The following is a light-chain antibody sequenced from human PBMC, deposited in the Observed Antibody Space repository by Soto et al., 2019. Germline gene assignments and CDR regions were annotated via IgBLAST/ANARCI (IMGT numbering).Light chain of an antibody. Sequence: EIVMTQSPATLSVSPGERATLSCRASQSVRSNLAWYQQKLGQAPRLLIYGASTRATGFPARFSGSGSGTEFTLTISSLQSEDFAVYYCHQYYKWPQTFGQGTKVDIK. J-gene: IGKJ1*01. V-gene: IGKV3-15*01. CDR3: HQYYKWPQT. CDR2: GAS. CDR1: QSVRSN.